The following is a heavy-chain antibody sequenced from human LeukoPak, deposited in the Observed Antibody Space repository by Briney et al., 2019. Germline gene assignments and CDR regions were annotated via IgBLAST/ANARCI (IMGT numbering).Heavy chain of an antibody. Sequence: SETLSLTCAVYGGSFSGYYWSWIRQPPGKGLEGIGEINHSGSTNYNPSLKSRVTISVDTTKNQFSLKLSSVTAADTAVYYCARGAVADIVLMVYAINWFDPWGQGTLVTVSS. CDR1: GGSFSGYY. V-gene: IGHV4-34*01. CDR2: INHSGST. CDR3: ARGAVADIVLMVYAINWFDP. D-gene: IGHD2-8*01. J-gene: IGHJ5*02.